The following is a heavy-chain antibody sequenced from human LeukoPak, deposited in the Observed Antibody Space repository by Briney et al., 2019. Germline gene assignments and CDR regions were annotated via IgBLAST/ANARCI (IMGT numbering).Heavy chain of an antibody. CDR3: ARRDYMDV. Sequence: PSETLSLTCAVSGYSISSGYYWGWIRQPPGKGLEWIGSIYHSGSTYYNPSLKSRVTISVDTSKNQFSLKLSSVTAADTAVYYRARRDYMDVWGKGTTVTVSS. V-gene: IGHV4-38-2*01. J-gene: IGHJ6*03. CDR1: GYSISSGYY. CDR2: IYHSGST.